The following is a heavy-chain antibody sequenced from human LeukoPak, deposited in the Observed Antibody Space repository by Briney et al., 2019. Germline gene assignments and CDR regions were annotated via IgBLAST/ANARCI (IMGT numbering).Heavy chain of an antibody. Sequence: GGSLRLSCAASGFTFSSPWMHWVRQAPGKGLVWVSRTNSDGSATAYADSVKGRFTISRDNAESTLYLQMNSLRAEDTAVYYCARGTAGYHSSYFDYWGQGTLVTVSS. D-gene: IGHD3-16*02. J-gene: IGHJ4*02. V-gene: IGHV3-74*01. CDR2: TNSDGSAT. CDR3: ARGTAGYHSSYFDY. CDR1: GFTFSSPW.